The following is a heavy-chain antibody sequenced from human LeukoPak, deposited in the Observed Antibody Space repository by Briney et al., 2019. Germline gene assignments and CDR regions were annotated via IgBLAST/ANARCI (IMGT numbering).Heavy chain of an antibody. CDR1: GFIFSSYG. V-gene: IGHV3-33*01. D-gene: IGHD6-19*01. J-gene: IGHJ4*02. CDR2: IWYDGSNK. Sequence: GGSLRLSCAASGFIFSSYGMHWVRRAPGKGLEWVAVIWYDGSNKYYADSVKGRFTISRDNSKNTLYLQMNSLRAEDTAVYYCARSRGGQWQNLYYSDYWGQGTLVTVSS. CDR3: ARSRGGQWQNLYYSDY.